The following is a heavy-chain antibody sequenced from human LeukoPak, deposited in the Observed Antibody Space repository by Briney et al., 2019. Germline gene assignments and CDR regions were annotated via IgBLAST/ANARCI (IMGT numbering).Heavy chain of an antibody. V-gene: IGHV3-66*04. D-gene: IGHD4-11*01. CDR3: ARLQGRLPNLFDY. CDR2: IYSGGNT. J-gene: IGHJ4*02. CDR1: GFTXSSNY. Sequence: GGSLRLSCAASGFTXSSNYMSWVRQAPGKGLEWVSVIYSGGNTYYADSVKGRFTISRDNSKNTLYLQMNSLRAEDTAVYYCARLQGRLPNLFDYWGQGTLVTVSS.